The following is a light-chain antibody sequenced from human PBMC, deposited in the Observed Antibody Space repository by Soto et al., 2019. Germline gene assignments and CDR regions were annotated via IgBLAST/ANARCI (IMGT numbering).Light chain of an antibody. CDR3: AAWDDSLSGVV. J-gene: IGLJ2*01. CDR1: SSNIGSNT. V-gene: IGLV1-44*01. Sequence: QSVLTQPPSASGTPGQRVTISCSGSSSNIGSNTVNWYQKLPGTAPKLLIYTNNLRPSGIPDRFSGFKSGTSASLAISGLQSADEADYYCAAWDDSLSGVVFGGGTKVTVL. CDR2: TNN.